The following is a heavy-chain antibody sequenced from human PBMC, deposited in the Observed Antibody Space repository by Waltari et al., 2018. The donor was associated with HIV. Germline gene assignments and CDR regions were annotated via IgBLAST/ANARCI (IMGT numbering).Heavy chain of an antibody. CDR2: ISGSGDNR. V-gene: IGHV3-23*01. J-gene: IGHJ5*02. CDR1: GFSVSIHA. Sequence: EVQLLESGGGLGQPGGSLRLSCRASGFSVSIHAMNWVRQAPGKGLGWVSGISGSGDNRYYADSVKGRFTISRDNSKNKVFLQMKSLRPEDTAFYYCTTDPVTAVGNINWFDPWGQGTLVTVSS. D-gene: IGHD6-13*01. CDR3: TTDPVTAVGNINWFDP.